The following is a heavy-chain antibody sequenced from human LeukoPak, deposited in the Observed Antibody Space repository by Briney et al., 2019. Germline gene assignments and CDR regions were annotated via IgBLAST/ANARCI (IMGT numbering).Heavy chain of an antibody. CDR3: ARGSGLLWFGEPYFQH. CDR1: GGSFSGYY. J-gene: IGHJ1*01. V-gene: IGHV4-34*01. CDR2: INHSGST. D-gene: IGHD3-10*01. Sequence: PSETLSLTCAVYGGSFSGYYWSWIRQPPGKGLEWIGEINHSGSTNYNPSLKSRVTISVDTSKNQFSLKLSSVTAADTAVYYRARGSGLLWFGEPYFQHWGQGTLVTVSS.